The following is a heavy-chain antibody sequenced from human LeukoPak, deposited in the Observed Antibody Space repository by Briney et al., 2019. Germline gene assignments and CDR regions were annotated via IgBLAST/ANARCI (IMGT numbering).Heavy chain of an antibody. Sequence: ASVKVSCKASGYTFTGYYMHWVRQAPGQGLEWMGWINPNSGGTNYAQKFQGRVTMTRDTSISTAYMELSRLRSDDTAVYYCARDGSFITGRGWDGNHYYGMDVWGQGTTVTVSS. J-gene: IGHJ6*02. V-gene: IGHV1-2*02. D-gene: IGHD1-20*01. CDR3: ARDGSFITGRGWDGNHYYGMDV. CDR1: GYTFTGYY. CDR2: INPNSGGT.